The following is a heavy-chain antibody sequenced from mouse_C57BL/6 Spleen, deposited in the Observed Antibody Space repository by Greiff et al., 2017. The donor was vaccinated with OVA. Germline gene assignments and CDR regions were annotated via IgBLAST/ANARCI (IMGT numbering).Heavy chain of an antibody. Sequence: VQLQQPGAELVKPGASVKLSCKASGYTFTSYWMQWVKQRPGQGLEWIGEIDPSDSYTNYNQKFKGKATLTVDTSSSTAYMQLSSLTSEDSAVYYCARSLNYYGSSFDYWGQGTTLTVSS. CDR2: IDPSDSYT. V-gene: IGHV1-50*01. CDR3: ARSLNYYGSSFDY. CDR1: GYTFTSYW. J-gene: IGHJ2*01. D-gene: IGHD1-1*01.